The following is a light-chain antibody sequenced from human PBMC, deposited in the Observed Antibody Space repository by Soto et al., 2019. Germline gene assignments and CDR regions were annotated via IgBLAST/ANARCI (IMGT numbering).Light chain of an antibody. CDR2: AAS. CDR3: QQSYSTPVT. CDR1: QNISNF. J-gene: IGKJ5*01. Sequence: DIQMTQSPSSLSASLGDRVTITCRASQNISNFLNWYQQKPGRAPKLLMHAASTLQSGVPSRFSGSASGTEFSLTISRLQPEDLASYYCQQSYSTPVTFGHGTRLEIK. V-gene: IGKV1-39*01.